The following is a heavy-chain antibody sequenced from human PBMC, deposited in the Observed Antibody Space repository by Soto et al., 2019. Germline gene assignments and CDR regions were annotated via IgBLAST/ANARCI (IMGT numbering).Heavy chain of an antibody. D-gene: IGHD4-17*01. CDR3: ARAVSTKTARIDY. V-gene: IGHV1-46*01. CDR2: ITPSSGST. CDR1: GYTFTTYY. J-gene: IGHJ4*02. Sequence: QVQLVQSGAEVKNPGASVKISCKASGYTFTTYYMHWLRQARGQGLEWMGIITPSSGSTRYEQKFQDRVTMTRDRSTSPVYMELGSLRSEDTAVYYCARAVSTKTARIDYWGQGTRVTVSS.